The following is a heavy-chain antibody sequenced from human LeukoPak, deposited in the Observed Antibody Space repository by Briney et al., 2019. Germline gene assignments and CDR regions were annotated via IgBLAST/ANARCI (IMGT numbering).Heavy chain of an antibody. V-gene: IGHV3-9*01. Sequence: HPGRSLRLSCAASGFTFDNYAIHWVRHGPGNGMGWESGLTWNSGKIAYADSVKGRLTISRDNATNSLYLDMTSLRTAVTASYYCVKDVGGSGSYSQYYYFGMDVWGKGTTVPVSS. D-gene: IGHD3-10*01. J-gene: IGHJ6*04. CDR1: GFTFDNYA. CDR3: VKDVGGSGSYSQYYYFGMDV. CDR2: LTWNSGKI.